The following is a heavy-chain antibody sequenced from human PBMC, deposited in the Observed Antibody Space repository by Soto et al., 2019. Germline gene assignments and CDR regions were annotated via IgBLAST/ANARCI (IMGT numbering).Heavy chain of an antibody. D-gene: IGHD2-15*01. CDR1: GFTFSSYA. Sequence: PGGSLRLSCAASGFTFSSYAMHWVRQAPGKGLEWVAVISYDGSNKYYADSVKGRFTISRDNSKNTLYLQMNSLRAEDTAVYYCARDLCGKGGSCYPAVYYYYYGMDVWGQGTLVTVSS. CDR2: ISYDGSNK. J-gene: IGHJ6*02. V-gene: IGHV3-30-3*01. CDR3: ARDLCGKGGSCYPAVYYYYYGMDV.